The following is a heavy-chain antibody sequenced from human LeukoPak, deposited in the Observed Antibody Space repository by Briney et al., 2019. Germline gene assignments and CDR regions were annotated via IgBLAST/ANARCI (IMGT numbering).Heavy chain of an antibody. CDR3: ARDGNPWNLDV. CDR1: GGSISPYY. Sequence: PSKTLSLTCTVSGGSISPYYWTWIRQSPGKALEWIGYIYYSGRTSYNPSLKRRVTMSVDTSKNQFSLQLCSVTAADTAVYYCARDGNPWNLDVWGRGTLVTVSS. J-gene: IGHJ2*01. CDR2: IYYSGRT. V-gene: IGHV4-59*01. D-gene: IGHD1-14*01.